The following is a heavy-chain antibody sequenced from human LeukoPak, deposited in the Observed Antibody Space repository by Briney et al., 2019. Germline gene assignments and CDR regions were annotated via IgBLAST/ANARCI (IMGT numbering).Heavy chain of an antibody. CDR3: ARGGYCNSLTCYPEDYFDY. V-gene: IGHV3-30-3*01. D-gene: IGHD2-2*01. J-gene: IGHJ4*02. Sequence: SARSLRLSCAASGFTFSSYAMHWVRQAPGKGLEWVAVVSYDGSNKYYADSVKGRFTISRDNSKNTLYLQMNSLRAEDTAGYYCARGGYCNSLTCYPEDYFDYWGQGTLVTVSS. CDR1: GFTFSSYA. CDR2: VSYDGSNK.